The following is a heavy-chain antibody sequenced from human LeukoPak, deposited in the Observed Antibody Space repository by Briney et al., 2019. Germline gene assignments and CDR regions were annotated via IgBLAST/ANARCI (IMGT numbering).Heavy chain of an antibody. CDR3: TRRANGRRYNWFDT. CDR2: MNPHSDNT. V-gene: IGHV1-8*01. CDR1: GYTFTSYD. Sequence: ASVKVSCKASGYTFTSYDINWVRQATGQELEWMGWMNPHSDNTAYAQKFQGRVTMTNNPSISTAYMELSSLRSDDTAVYYCTRRANGRRYNWFDTWGQGTLVTVSS. D-gene: IGHD2-8*01. J-gene: IGHJ5*02.